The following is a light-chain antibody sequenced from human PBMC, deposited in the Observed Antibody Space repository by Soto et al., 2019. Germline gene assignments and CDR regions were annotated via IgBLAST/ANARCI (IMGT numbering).Light chain of an antibody. Sequence: EIVMTQSPATLSVSPGERATLSCRASQSVSTNLAWYQQKPGLAPRLLIYGASTRATGIPARFSGSGSGTEFSLTINSLQSEDFAVYYCQQHNQWPITFGQGTRLEIK. CDR3: QQHNQWPIT. V-gene: IGKV3-15*01. J-gene: IGKJ5*01. CDR1: QSVSTN. CDR2: GAS.